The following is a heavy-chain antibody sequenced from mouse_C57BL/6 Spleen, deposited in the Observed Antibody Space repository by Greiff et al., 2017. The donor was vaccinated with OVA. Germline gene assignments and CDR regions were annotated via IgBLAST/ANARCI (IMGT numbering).Heavy chain of an antibody. Sequence: QVQLQQPGAELVKPGASVKMSCKASGYTFTSYWITWVKQRPGQGLEWIGDIYPGSGSTNYNEKFKSKATLTVDTSSSTAYMQLSSLTSEDSAVYYCARYRFYYGNYYAMDYWGQGTSVTVSS. CDR2: IYPGSGST. D-gene: IGHD2-1*01. J-gene: IGHJ4*01. V-gene: IGHV1-55*01. CDR3: ARYRFYYGNYYAMDY. CDR1: GYTFTSYW.